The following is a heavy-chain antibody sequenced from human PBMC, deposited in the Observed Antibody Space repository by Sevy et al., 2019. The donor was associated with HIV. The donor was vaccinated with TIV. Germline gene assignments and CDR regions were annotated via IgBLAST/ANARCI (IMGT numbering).Heavy chain of an antibody. J-gene: IGHJ4*02. CDR1: GFTFGDYC. Sequence: GGSLRLSCTASGFTFGDYCMSWVRQAPGKGLEWVAFLKSDVYGGTVDHAAAVRGRFVISRDDSKTIAYLQMNDLKTEVTGFYYCTRWKAAQSIFDYWGQGALVTVSS. CDR3: TRWKAAQSIFDY. V-gene: IGHV3-49*04. CDR2: LKSDVYGGTV. D-gene: IGHD6-13*01.